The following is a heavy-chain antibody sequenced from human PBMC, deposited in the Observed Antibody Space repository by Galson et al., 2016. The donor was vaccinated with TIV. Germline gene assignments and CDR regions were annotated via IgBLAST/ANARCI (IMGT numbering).Heavy chain of an antibody. V-gene: IGHV3-43*01. CDR2: ISWDGSRR. Sequence: SLRLSCAATGFDFEDYMMHWVRQPPQKGLQWLSLISWDGSRRDYVDSLKDRFIISRDNNKKSLFLQIHSLRSEDTALYYCVKGGLDGALDTWGQGTMVVVSS. CDR1: GFDFEDYM. J-gene: IGHJ3*02. CDR3: VKGGLDGALDT. D-gene: IGHD3-16*01.